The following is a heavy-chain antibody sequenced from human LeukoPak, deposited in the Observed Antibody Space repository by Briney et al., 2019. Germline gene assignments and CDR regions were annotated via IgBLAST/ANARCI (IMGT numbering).Heavy chain of an antibody. Sequence: GGSLRLSCAASGFIVSNNYLNWVRQAPGKGLEWVSVIYSDGTTYYADSVKGRFTISRDNSKDTVWLQMNSLRIEDTAVYYCARSWDARLNFDYWGQGTPVTVSS. D-gene: IGHD1-26*01. J-gene: IGHJ4*02. CDR3: ARSWDARLNFDY. CDR1: GFIVSNNY. V-gene: IGHV3-66*02. CDR2: IYSDGTT.